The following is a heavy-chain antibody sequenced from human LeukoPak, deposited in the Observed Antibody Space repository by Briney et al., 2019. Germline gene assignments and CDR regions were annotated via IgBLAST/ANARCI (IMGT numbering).Heavy chain of an antibody. CDR2: ISSSGSTI. D-gene: IGHD3-16*01. Sequence: GGSLRLSCAASGFTFSDYYMSWIRQAPGKGLEWVSYISSSGSTIYYADSVKGRFTISRDNAKNSLYLQMNSLRAEDTAVYYCARGLVSVWDSPDGIWGQGTMVTVSS. CDR3: ARGLVSVWDSPDGI. CDR1: GFTFSDYY. J-gene: IGHJ3*02. V-gene: IGHV3-11*04.